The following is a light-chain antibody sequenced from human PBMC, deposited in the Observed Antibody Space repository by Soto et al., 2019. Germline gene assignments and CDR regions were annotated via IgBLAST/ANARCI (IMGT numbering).Light chain of an antibody. V-gene: IGKV1-5*03. J-gene: IGKJ1*01. Sequence: IQMTQSPPSVSSSIGDRVTITCRASQDVGKWLAWYQQKPGKAPNLLIHKASHLESGVPSRFSGSGSGTEFTLTISSLQPGDFATYYCQHYNTYPWTFGQGTKVDI. CDR1: QDVGKW. CDR3: QHYNTYPWT. CDR2: KAS.